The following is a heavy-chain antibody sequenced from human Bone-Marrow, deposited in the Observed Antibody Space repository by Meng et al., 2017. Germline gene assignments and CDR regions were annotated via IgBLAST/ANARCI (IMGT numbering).Heavy chain of an antibody. V-gene: IGHV1-18*01. J-gene: IGHJ4*02. Sequence: ASVKVSCKASGYTFTSYGISWVRQAPGQGLEWMGWLSAYKGKTNYAQKLQDRVTMTTDTSTSTAYMELRSLRSDDTAVYYCARVSQYNFWSGSYTSTYYFDYWGQGTLVTVS. CDR3: ARVSQYNFWSGSYTSTYYFDY. CDR2: LSAYKGKT. D-gene: IGHD3-3*01. CDR1: GYTFTSYG.